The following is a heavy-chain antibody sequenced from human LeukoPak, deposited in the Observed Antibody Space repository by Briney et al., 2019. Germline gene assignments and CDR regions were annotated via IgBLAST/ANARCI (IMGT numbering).Heavy chain of an antibody. J-gene: IGHJ4*02. CDR3: ARHSGAYSGGYFDY. D-gene: IGHD1-26*01. CDR1: GGSINNYY. Sequence: SETLSLTCTVSGGSINNYYWSWIRQPPGKGLEWIGYIFYSGSTNYNPSLKSRVTISVDTSKNRFSLRLSSVTAADAAVYSCARHSGAYSGGYFDYWGQGTLVTVSS. CDR2: IFYSGST. V-gene: IGHV4-59*08.